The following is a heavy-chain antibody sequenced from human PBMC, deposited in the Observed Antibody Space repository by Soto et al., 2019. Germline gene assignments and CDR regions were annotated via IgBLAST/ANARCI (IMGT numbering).Heavy chain of an antibody. Sequence: GGSLRLSCAASGFSFAGYALTWVRQAPGKGLEWVAAISGGGGSTYYADSVKGRFTISRDNSMHTVFLQMNSLRTGDTALYFCAKTQTFNGYYNAFGYWGQGTRVTVSS. CDR2: ISGGGGST. D-gene: IGHD3-9*01. V-gene: IGHV3-23*01. CDR3: AKTQTFNGYYNAFGY. J-gene: IGHJ4*02. CDR1: GFSFAGYA.